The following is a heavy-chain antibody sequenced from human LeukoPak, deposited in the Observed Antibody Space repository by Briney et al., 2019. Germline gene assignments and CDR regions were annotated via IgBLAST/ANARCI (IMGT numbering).Heavy chain of an antibody. V-gene: IGHV4-4*07. CDR3: ARDLGQYYDTSDNWFDP. CDR1: GGSISSYY. J-gene: IGHJ5*02. CDR2: IYTSGST. Sequence: KSSETLSLTCTVSGGSISSYYWSWIRQPAGKGLEWFGRIYTSGSTNYNPSLKSRVTMPVDTSKNQFSLKLSSVTAADTAVYYCARDLGQYYDTSDNWFDPWGQGTLVTVSS. D-gene: IGHD3-22*01.